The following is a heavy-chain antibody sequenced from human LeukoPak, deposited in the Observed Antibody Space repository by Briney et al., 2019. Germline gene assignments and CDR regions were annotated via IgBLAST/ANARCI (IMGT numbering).Heavy chain of an antibody. J-gene: IGHJ4*02. Sequence: SETLSLTCTVSGGSISGYYWSWIRQPPGKGLEWIGEINHSGSTNYNPSLKSRVTISVDTSKNQFSLKLSSVTAADTAVYYCAREPLFDYWGQGTLVTVSS. CDR1: GGSISGYY. V-gene: IGHV4-34*01. CDR3: AREPLFDY. CDR2: INHSGST.